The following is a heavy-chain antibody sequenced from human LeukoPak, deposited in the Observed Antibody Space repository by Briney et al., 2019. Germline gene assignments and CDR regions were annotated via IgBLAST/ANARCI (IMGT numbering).Heavy chain of an antibody. D-gene: IGHD3-10*01. Sequence: GESLKISCKGSGYSFTSYWIGLVRQMPGKGLEWMGIIYPGDSDTKYSPSFKGLLTISADKSISTAYLQWSSLNASDTATYYCARRKDGVDVWGQGTTVTVSS. CDR2: IYPGDSDT. CDR1: GYSFTSYW. V-gene: IGHV5-51*01. J-gene: IGHJ6*02. CDR3: ARRKDGVDV.